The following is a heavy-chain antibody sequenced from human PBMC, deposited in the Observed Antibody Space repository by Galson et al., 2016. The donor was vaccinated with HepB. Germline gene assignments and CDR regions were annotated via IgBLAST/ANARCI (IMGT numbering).Heavy chain of an antibody. D-gene: IGHD3-9*01. J-gene: IGHJ4*02. V-gene: IGHV4-34*01. CDR3: ARGRVYDISTGRIGTALDY. CDR1: GGSFSGYY. CDR2: INQSGST. Sequence: SETLSLTCAVYGGSFSGYYWSWIRQPPGKGLEWIGEINQSGSTNYNPSLKSRVTISGDTSKIQFSLKLSSVTAADTAVYYCARGRVYDISTGRIGTALDYWGQGTLVSVSS.